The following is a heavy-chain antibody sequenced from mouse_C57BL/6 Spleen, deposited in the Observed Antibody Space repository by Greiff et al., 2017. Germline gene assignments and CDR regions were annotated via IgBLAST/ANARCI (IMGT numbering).Heavy chain of an antibody. V-gene: IGHV1-61*01. CDR2: IYPSDSET. J-gene: IGHJ3*01. CDR3: ARPYTGAWFAY. CDR1: GYTFTSYW. Sequence: QVQLQQPGAELVRPGSSVKLSCKASGYTFTSYWMDWVKQRPGQGLEWIGNIYPSDSETHYNQKFKDKATLTVDKSSSTAYMQLSSLTSEDSAVYYCARPYTGAWFAYWGQGTLVTVSA.